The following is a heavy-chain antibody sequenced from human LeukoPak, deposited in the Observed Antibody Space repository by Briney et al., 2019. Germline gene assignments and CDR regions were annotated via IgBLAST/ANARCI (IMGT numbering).Heavy chain of an antibody. CDR1: GLTFSSYA. Sequence: PGGSLRLSCAASGLTFSSYAMIWVRQAPGKGLEWVSANSGSGGNTYYADSVKGRFTISRDNSKNTLYLQLNSLRAEDTAVYYCAKDSIYGGYANWFDPWGQGTLVTVSS. CDR3: AKDSIYGGYANWFDP. J-gene: IGHJ5*02. V-gene: IGHV3-23*01. CDR2: NSGSGGNT. D-gene: IGHD4-17*01.